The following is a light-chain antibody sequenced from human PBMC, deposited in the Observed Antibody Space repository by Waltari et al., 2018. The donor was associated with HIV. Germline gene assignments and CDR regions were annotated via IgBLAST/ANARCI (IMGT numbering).Light chain of an antibody. V-gene: IGKV4-1*01. J-gene: IGKJ4*01. CDR3: QQAKMFPHT. CDR1: ESLLVTSINKNN. CDR2: GAS. Sequence: DVVLTQSPDIVTVSLGERATIHCKSSESLLVTSINKNNLAWYQQKFGQSPKLVIFGASTRELGVPERFRGAGSKSNFSLDITNLQPEDYGIYVCQQAKMFPHTFAGGTRVE.